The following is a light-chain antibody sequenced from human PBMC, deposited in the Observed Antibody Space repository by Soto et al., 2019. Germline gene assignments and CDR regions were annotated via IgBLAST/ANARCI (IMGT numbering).Light chain of an antibody. V-gene: IGLV2-14*01. J-gene: IGLJ1*01. CDR1: SSDVGGYNY. Sequence: QSVLTQPASVSGSPGQSITISCTGTSSDVGGYNYVSWYQQHPGKAPKLMIYDVSNRPSGVSNRFSGSKSGNTASLTISGLQAEDEANYYCSSYTSSSTNYVFGTGTKVTV. CDR2: DVS. CDR3: SSYTSSSTNYV.